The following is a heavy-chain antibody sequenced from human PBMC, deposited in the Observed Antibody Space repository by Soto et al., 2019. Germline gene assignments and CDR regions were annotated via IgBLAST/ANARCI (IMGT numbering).Heavy chain of an antibody. CDR3: ARNTPSIAARLGAEYYYYGMEV. J-gene: IGHJ6*02. Sequence: ASVKVSCKASGYTFTSYAMHWVRQAPGQRLEWMGWINAGNGNTKYSQKFQGRVTITRDTSASTVYMELSSLRSEDTAVYYCARNTPSIAARLGAEYYYYGMEVWGQGTTVTVSS. CDR2: INAGNGNT. CDR1: GYTFTSYA. D-gene: IGHD6-6*01. V-gene: IGHV1-3*01.